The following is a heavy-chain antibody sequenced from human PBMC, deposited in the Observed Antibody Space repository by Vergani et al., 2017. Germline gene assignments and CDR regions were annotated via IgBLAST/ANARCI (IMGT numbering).Heavy chain of an antibody. CDR3: GRVADFYGLGSRLLDL. CDR2: MYHSGST. CDR1: GGSMSGYY. Sequence: QVRLRESGPGLVKPSETLSLTCSVSGGSMSGYYWSWIRQPPGKELEWIGYMYHSGSTNYNPSLETRVTISVDTSKNQFSLKLNSVTAADTAVYYCGRVADFYGLGSRLLDLWGQGILVTVSS. D-gene: IGHD3-10*01. V-gene: IGHV4-59*01. J-gene: IGHJ5*02.